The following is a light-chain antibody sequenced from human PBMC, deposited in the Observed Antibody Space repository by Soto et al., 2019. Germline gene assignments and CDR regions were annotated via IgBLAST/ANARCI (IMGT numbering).Light chain of an antibody. CDR2: VAS. Sequence: EIQMTQSPSSLSASVGDRVTITCRASQSISSNLNWYQQKPGQSPKLLIYVASSWQSGVPSRFSGSGSGTEFTLTISSLQSEDFAAYYCQQYNITPPLTFGPGTKVDIK. V-gene: IGKV1-39*01. CDR1: QSISSN. J-gene: IGKJ3*01. CDR3: QQYNITPPLT.